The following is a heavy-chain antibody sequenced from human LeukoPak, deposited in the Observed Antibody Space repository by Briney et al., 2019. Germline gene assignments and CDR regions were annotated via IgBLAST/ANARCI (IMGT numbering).Heavy chain of an antibody. D-gene: IGHD2-15*01. CDR1: GFTFSSYS. Sequence: GGSLRLSCAASGFTFSSYSMNWVRQAPGKGLEWVSSISSGSSYIYYADSVKGRFTISRDNAKNSLYLQMNSLRAEDTAVYYCARVGGGASDIWGQGTMVTVSS. CDR2: ISSGSSYI. J-gene: IGHJ3*02. CDR3: ARVGGGASDI. V-gene: IGHV3-21*01.